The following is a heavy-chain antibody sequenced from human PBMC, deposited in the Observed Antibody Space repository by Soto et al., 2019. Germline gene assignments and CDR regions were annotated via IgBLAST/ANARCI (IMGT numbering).Heavy chain of an antibody. J-gene: IGHJ6*02. V-gene: IGHV1-18*01. D-gene: IGHD4-17*01. CDR1: GYTFTTFG. Sequence: ASVKVSCKASGYTFTTFGISWVRQAPGQGLEWMGWISAYNGYTDYAQKLQGRVTMTTDTSTSTAHMELRSLRSDDTAVYYCARDSTVTTVFANSYYYNGMDVWGQGTTVTVSS. CDR3: ARDSTVTTVFANSYYYNGMDV. CDR2: ISAYNGYT.